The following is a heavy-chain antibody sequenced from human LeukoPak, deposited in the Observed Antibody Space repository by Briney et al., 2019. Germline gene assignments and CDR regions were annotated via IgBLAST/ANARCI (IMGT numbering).Heavy chain of an antibody. J-gene: IGHJ4*02. CDR1: GFTFSNAW. V-gene: IGHV3-15*01. D-gene: IGHD6-6*01. Sequence: GGSLRLSCAASGFTFSNAWMSWVRQAPGKVLEWVGRIKSKTDGGTTDYAAPVKGRFTISRDDSKNTLYLQMNSLKTEDTAVYYCTTGVAARDFDYWGQGTLVTVSS. CDR2: IKSKTDGGTT. CDR3: TTGVAARDFDY.